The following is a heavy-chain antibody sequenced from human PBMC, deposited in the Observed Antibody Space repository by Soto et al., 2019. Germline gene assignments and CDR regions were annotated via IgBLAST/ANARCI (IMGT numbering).Heavy chain of an antibody. V-gene: IGHV3-23*01. D-gene: IGHD1-7*01. J-gene: IGHJ4*02. CDR3: AKNQERELPRVIDF. CDR2: MSGSSSTT. Sequence: GGSLRLSCATSGLTFSNYAMSWVRQAPGGGLEWVSSMSGSSSTTYYADSVRGRFTISRDRSKNTLYLQMSSLRAKDTALYYCAKNQERELPRVIDFWGQGTLVTVSS. CDR1: GLTFSNYA.